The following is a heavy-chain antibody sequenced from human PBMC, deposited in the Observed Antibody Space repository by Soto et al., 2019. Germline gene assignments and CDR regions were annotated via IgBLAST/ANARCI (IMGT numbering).Heavy chain of an antibody. D-gene: IGHD6-6*01. Sequence: SETLSLTCTVSGGSISSYYWSWIRQPPGKGLEWIGYIYYSGSTNYNPSLKSRVTISVDTSKNQFSLKLSSVTAADTAVYYCARQRVAARPGFSNWFDPWGQGTLVTVSS. CDR2: IYYSGST. CDR1: GGSISSYY. CDR3: ARQRVAARPGFSNWFDP. J-gene: IGHJ5*02. V-gene: IGHV4-59*01.